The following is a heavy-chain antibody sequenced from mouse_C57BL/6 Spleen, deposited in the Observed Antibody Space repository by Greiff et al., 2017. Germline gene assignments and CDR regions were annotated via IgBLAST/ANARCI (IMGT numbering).Heavy chain of an antibody. CDR3: ARRAGTGFAY. V-gene: IGHV5-17*01. D-gene: IGHD2-14*01. Sequence: EVMLVGSGGGLVKPGGSLKLSCAASGFTFSDYGMHWVRQAPEKGLEWVAYISSGSSTIYYADTVKGRFTISRDNAKNTLFLQMTSLRSEDTAMYYCARRAGTGFAYWGQGTLVTVSA. CDR1: GFTFSDYG. CDR2: ISSGSSTI. J-gene: IGHJ3*01.